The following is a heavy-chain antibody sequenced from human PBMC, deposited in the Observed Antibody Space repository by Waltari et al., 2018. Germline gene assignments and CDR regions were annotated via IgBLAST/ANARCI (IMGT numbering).Heavy chain of an antibody. CDR3: XXGXINSXYYXSGSYFTFXY. CDR1: GRANSSGRYY. CDR2: IYYSGST. J-gene: IGHJ4*01. D-gene: IGHD3-10*01. V-gene: IGHV4-39*07. Sequence: QPQMQESGXXXVKPAXTLSLXSXPSGRANSSGRYYRGWXRXPPGQGLEWIGSIYYSGSTSXNPSLXSRXTXXXDTXKXQXSLKXSSXTXAXTAVYYCXXGXINSXYYXSGSYFTFXYWGRXTXXXXXS.